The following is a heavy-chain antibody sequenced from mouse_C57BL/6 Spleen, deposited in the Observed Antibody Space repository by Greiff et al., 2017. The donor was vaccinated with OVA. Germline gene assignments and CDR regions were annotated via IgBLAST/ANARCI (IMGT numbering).Heavy chain of an antibody. D-gene: IGHD2-3*01. CDR1: GYTFTSYW. J-gene: IGHJ4*01. CDR3: ATIYDGYHYYAMDY. V-gene: IGHV1-74*01. CDR2: IHPSDSDT. Sequence: VQLQQPGAELVKPGASVKVSCKASGYTFTSYWMHWVKQRPGQGLEWIGRIHPSDSDTNYNQKFKGKATLTVDKSSSTAYMQLSSLTSEDSAVYYCATIYDGYHYYAMDYWGQGTSVTVSS.